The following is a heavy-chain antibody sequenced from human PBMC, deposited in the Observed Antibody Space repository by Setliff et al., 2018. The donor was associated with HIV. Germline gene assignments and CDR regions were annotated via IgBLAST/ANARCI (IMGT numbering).Heavy chain of an antibody. CDR2: TNNDGSIT. J-gene: IGHJ4*02. Sequence: PGGSLRLSCAASGFTLSDHWMHWVRQVPGKGLVWVSRTNNDGSITNYADFVKGRFTMSRDSAKNTLYLQMNSLRAEDTAVYYCAKDRDERWFGELLSPFTFDYWGQGTLVTVSS. CDR3: AKDRDERWFGELLSPFTFDY. V-gene: IGHV3-74*01. D-gene: IGHD3-10*01. CDR1: GFTLSDHW.